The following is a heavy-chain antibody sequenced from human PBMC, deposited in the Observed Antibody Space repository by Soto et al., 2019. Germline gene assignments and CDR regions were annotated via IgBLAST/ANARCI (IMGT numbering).Heavy chain of an antibody. J-gene: IGHJ4*02. CDR3: AKEGYSYDPYYFDY. CDR1: GFIFSSYG. V-gene: IGHV3-30*18. CDR2: ISYDGSNK. Sequence: GGSLRLSCAASGFIFSSYGMHWVRQAPGKGLEWVAVISYDGSNKYYADSVKGRFTISRDNSKNTLYLQMNSLRAEDTAVYYCAKEGYSYDPYYFDYWGQGTLVTVSS. D-gene: IGHD5-18*01.